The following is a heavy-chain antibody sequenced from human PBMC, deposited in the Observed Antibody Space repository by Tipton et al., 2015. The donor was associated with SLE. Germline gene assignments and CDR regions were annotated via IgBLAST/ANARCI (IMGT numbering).Heavy chain of an antibody. D-gene: IGHD3-22*01. CDR3: ARDSQYYYDSSGYYPFWNY. CDR1: GGSISSSNW. CDR2: IYHSGST. J-gene: IGHJ4*02. Sequence: TLSLTCAVSGGSISSSNWWSWVRQPPGKGLEWIGEIYHSGSTNYNPSLKSRVTILVDKSKNQFSLKLSSVTAADTAVYYCARDSQYYYDSSGYYPFWNYWGQGTLVTVSS. V-gene: IGHV4-4*02.